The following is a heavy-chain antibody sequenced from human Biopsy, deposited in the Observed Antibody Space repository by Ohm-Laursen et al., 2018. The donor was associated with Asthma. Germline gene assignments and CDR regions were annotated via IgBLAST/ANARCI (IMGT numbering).Heavy chain of an antibody. Sequence: SLRLSCTASGFKFDEYTMHWVRQAPGKGLEWVSGISWNSATIGYADSVEGRFTISRDNAKNSVLLHMDSLRPEDTAFYYCAKVRSDWVITESFDYWGQGVLVTASS. CDR3: AKVRSDWVITESFDY. J-gene: IGHJ4*02. V-gene: IGHV3-9*01. CDR1: GFKFDEYT. CDR2: ISWNSATI. D-gene: IGHD3-22*01.